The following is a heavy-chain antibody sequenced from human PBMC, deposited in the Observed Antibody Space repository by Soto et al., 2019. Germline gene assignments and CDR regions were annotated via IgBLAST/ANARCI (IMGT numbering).Heavy chain of an antibody. Sequence: GGSLRLSCVVSGSTIDDYAMHWVRQAPGKGLEWVSGIGGSGGDKFYADSVKGRFTVSRDNAENTLSLELNSLRVEDTAIYYCARRSWRGRADYWGQGILVTVSS. CDR2: IGGSGGDK. V-gene: IGHV3-23*01. CDR1: GSTIDDYA. CDR3: ARRSWRGRADY. J-gene: IGHJ4*02. D-gene: IGHD3-3*01.